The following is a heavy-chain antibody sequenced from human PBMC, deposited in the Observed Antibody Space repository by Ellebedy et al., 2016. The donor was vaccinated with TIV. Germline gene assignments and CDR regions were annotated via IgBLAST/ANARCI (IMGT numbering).Heavy chain of an antibody. CDR3: ARRGAYGDYAVQVNGWFDP. D-gene: IGHD4-17*01. V-gene: IGHV3-7*01. CDR2: IYQDGSNQ. CDR1: GFSFRSYW. J-gene: IGHJ5*02. Sequence: PGGSLRLSCVASGFSFRSYWMSWVRQAPGKGLEWVANIYQDGSNQYYVDSVKGRFTISRDNANNILFLQMNSLRVEDTGVYYCARRGAYGDYAVQVNGWFDPWGQGTLVTVSS.